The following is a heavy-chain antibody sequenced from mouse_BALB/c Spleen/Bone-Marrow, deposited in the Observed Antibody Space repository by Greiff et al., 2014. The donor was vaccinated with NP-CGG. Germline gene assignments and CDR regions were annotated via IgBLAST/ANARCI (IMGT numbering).Heavy chain of an antibody. CDR1: GFSLTNYG. J-gene: IGHJ3*01. D-gene: IGHD4-1*01. Sequence: VQLVESGPGLVAPSQSLSITCTVSGFSLTNYGVHWVRQPPGKGLEWLGVIWAGGSTNYNSALMSRLSISKDNSKSQVFLQRNSLQTDDTAMYYCAREGGTGFASWGQGTLVTVSA. CDR2: IWAGGST. CDR3: AREGGTGFAS. V-gene: IGHV2-9*02.